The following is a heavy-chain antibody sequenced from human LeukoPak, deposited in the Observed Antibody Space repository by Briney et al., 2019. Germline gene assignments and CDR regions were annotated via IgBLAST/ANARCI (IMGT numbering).Heavy chain of an antibody. CDR2: IYSGGSA. D-gene: IGHD1-1*01. Sequence: SETLSLTCTVSGGSVSDYSWSWIRQPPGKGLEWIGYIYSGGSAYYNPSLESPLTISVDTSKNHFSLKLNSVTAADTAVYYCARGDWNHFDSWGQGTLITVSS. V-gene: IGHV4-59*02. CDR3: ARGDWNHFDS. J-gene: IGHJ4*02. CDR1: GGSVSDYS.